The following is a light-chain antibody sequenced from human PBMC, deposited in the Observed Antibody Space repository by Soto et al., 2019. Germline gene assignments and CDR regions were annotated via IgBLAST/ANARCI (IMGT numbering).Light chain of an antibody. J-gene: IGKJ1*01. V-gene: IGKV3-20*01. CDR3: QQYMSSVT. Sequence: EIVLTQSPGSLSLSPGQRATLSCRASQSVDTTFFAWYQKKPGQAPRLLIQGASKRATGIPDRFSGSGSGTDFPLIISRLEPEEFAVYYCQQYMSSVTFGQGTKVEIK. CDR2: GAS. CDR1: QSVDTTF.